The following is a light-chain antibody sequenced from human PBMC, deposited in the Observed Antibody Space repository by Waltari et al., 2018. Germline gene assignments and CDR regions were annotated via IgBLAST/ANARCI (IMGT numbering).Light chain of an antibody. Sequence: QSVFTQPPPVSAAPGQTVTLPCPGISPNIGHSFVSCYHQLPGATLKLLIYDNNKRPSGIPDRFSASKSGTSATLDITGLQIGDEADYYCATWDNSLTAVVFGGGTKLTVL. V-gene: IGLV1-51*01. CDR1: SPNIGHSF. CDR2: DNN. J-gene: IGLJ2*01. CDR3: ATWDNSLTAVV.